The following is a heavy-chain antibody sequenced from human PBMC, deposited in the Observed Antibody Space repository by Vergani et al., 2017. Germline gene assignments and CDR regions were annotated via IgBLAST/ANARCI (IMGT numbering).Heavy chain of an antibody. CDR3: ARGGAVAAGFDP. CDR1: GFTFSSYW. J-gene: IGHJ5*02. V-gene: IGHV3-74*01. D-gene: IGHD2-15*01. CDR2: INSDGSSK. Sequence: EVQLVESGGGLVQPGGSLRLSCAASGFTFSSYWMHWVRQAPGKGLVWVSRINSDGSSKSYADSVKGRFTISRDNAKNTLYLQMNSLRAEDTAVYYCARGGAVAAGFDPWGQGTLVTVSS.